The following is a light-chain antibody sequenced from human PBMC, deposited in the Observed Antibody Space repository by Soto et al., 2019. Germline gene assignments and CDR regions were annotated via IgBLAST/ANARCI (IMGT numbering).Light chain of an antibody. Sequence: QSVLTQSPSASASLGASVKLTCTLSSGHSSYAIAWHQQQPEKGPRYLMKLNSDGSQSKGDGIPDRFSGSSSGAERYLTISGLQSEDEADYYCQTWVTGIQIFGGGTKLTAL. V-gene: IGLV4-69*01. CDR1: SGHSSYA. J-gene: IGLJ2*01. CDR3: QTWVTGIQI. CDR2: LNSDGSQ.